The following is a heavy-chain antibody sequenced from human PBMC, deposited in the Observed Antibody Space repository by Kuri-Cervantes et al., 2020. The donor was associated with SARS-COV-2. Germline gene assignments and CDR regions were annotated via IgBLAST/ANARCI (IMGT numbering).Heavy chain of an antibody. V-gene: IGHV5-51*01. CDR2: IYPGYSDT. CDR1: GYAFPSYW. J-gene: IGHJ4*02. Sequence: GESLKISCKGSGYAFPSYWVGWVRQMPGKGLEWMGIIYPGYSDTRYSPSFQGQVTISADKSISTAYLQWSSLKASDTAMYYCARQKGIVATNPFDYWGQGTLVTVSS. CDR3: ARQKGIVATNPFDY. D-gene: IGHD5-12*01.